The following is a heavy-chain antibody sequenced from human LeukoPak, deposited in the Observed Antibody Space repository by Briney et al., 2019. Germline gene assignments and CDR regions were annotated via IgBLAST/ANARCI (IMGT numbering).Heavy chain of an antibody. CDR3: ARRRCCTNGVCPFHY. CDR1: GGSFSGYY. Sequence: SETLSLTCALDGGSFSGYYWSWIRQPPGKGLEWIGEINHSGSTNYNPSLKSRVTISVDTSKNQFSLKLSSVTAADTAVYYCARRRCCTNGVCPFHYWGQGTLVTVSS. V-gene: IGHV4-34*01. J-gene: IGHJ4*02. CDR2: INHSGST. D-gene: IGHD2-8*01.